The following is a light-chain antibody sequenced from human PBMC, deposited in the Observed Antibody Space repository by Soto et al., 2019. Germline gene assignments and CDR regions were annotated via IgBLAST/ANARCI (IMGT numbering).Light chain of an antibody. V-gene: IGKV1-39*01. Sequence: DIQMTQSPSSLSASVGDRVTITCRSSQSIDNYLNWYQQKQGEAPKFLIYAAFNLQRGVPPRFSGSGAGTDFTLTISSLQPEDFATYFCQQSYSRPNTFGQGTKVEIK. CDR1: QSIDNY. CDR2: AAF. CDR3: QQSYSRPNT. J-gene: IGKJ2*01.